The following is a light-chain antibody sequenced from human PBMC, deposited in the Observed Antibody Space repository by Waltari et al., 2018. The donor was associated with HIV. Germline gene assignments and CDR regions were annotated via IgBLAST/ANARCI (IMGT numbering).Light chain of an antibody. CDR2: DAS. CDR1: QSVSNTF. J-gene: IGKJ2*01. Sequence: IVLTRSPGTLSLFPGERATLSCRASQSVSNTFLAWYQQRPDQAPRLLIFDASTRATGIPARFSGSGSGTDFTLTISRLEPEDFAVYYCQQYATSPYNFGQGTKLEIK. CDR3: QQYATSPYN. V-gene: IGKV3-20*01.